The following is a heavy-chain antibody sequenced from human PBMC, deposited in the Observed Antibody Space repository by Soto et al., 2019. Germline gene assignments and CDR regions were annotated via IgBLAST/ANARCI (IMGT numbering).Heavy chain of an antibody. V-gene: IGHV3-7*01. CDR3: ARVGCSSTSCDHAFDI. Sequence: GGSLRLSCAASGFTFSSYWMSWVRQAQGKGLEWVANIKQDGSEKYDVDSVKGRFTIARGNAKNSLYLQMNSLRAEDPAVYYCARVGCSSTSCDHAFDIWGQGTMVTVSS. CDR2: IKQDGSEK. J-gene: IGHJ3*02. D-gene: IGHD2-2*01. CDR1: GFTFSSYW.